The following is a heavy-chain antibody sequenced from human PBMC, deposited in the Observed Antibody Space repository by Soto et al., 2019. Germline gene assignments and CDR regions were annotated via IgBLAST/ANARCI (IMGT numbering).Heavy chain of an antibody. CDR2: ISGSGGRT. Sequence: EVQLLESGGGLVQPGGSLRLSCAASGFSFSSYAMSWVRQAPGKGLEWVSGISGSGGRTYYGGSVKGPLTISGDKSKHQRYRQMNSLSGDETAVYYCARGYCSCNSCSRGYLGLWGRGTLVTVS. CDR1: GFSFSSYA. J-gene: IGHJ2*01. V-gene: IGHV3-23*01. CDR3: ARGYCSCNSCSRGYLGL. D-gene: IGHD2-2*01.